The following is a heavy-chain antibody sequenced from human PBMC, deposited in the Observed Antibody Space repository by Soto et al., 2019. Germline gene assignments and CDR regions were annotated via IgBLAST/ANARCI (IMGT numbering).Heavy chain of an antibody. Sequence: ASVKVSCKASGYTFTGYYMHWVRQAPGQGLEWMGWISAYNGNTNYAQKLQGRVTMTTDTSTSTAYMELRSLRSDDTAVYYCARGITFGGVLNGMDVWGQGTTVTVSS. J-gene: IGHJ6*02. D-gene: IGHD3-16*01. CDR3: ARGITFGGVLNGMDV. CDR1: GYTFTGYY. V-gene: IGHV1-18*04. CDR2: ISAYNGNT.